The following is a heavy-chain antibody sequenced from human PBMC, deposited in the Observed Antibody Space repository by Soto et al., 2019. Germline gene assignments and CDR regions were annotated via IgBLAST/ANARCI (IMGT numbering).Heavy chain of an antibody. D-gene: IGHD4-4*01. V-gene: IGHV3-11*05. CDR2: NNSRSSST. CDR1: GFTFSDYY. Sequence: QVQLVESGGGLVKPGGSLRLSCAASGFTFSDYYMSWIRQAPGKGLEWVSYNNSRSSSTNYADSVNGRITISRDNAKNLLYLQMSGPTVDDTAVDYCVEDRNYASGSDYRGQGTLVLV. CDR3: VEDRNYASGSDY. J-gene: IGHJ4*02.